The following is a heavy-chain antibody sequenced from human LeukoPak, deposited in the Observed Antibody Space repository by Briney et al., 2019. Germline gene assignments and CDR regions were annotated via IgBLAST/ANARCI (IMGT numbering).Heavy chain of an antibody. V-gene: IGHV4-59*08. Sequence: SETLSLTCTVSGGSISSYYWSWIRQPPGKGLEWIGYIYYSGSTNYNPSLKSRVTISVDTSENQFSLKLSSVTAADTAVYYCARTTIFGVVIRFDYWGQGTLVTVSS. CDR3: ARTTIFGVVIRFDY. J-gene: IGHJ4*02. CDR1: GGSISSYY. CDR2: IYYSGST. D-gene: IGHD3-3*01.